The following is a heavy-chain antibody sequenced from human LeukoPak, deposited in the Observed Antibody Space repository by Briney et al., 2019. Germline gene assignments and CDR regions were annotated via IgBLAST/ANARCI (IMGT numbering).Heavy chain of an antibody. Sequence: ASVKVSCKASGYTLTSYDINWVRQAPGQGLEWMGWINPNSGGTNYAQKFQGRVTMTRDTSISTAYMELSRLRSDDTAVYYCARAVRVYSSGWYYFDYWGQGTLVTVSS. D-gene: IGHD6-19*01. CDR1: GYTLTSYD. CDR2: INPNSGGT. CDR3: ARAVRVYSSGWYYFDY. V-gene: IGHV1-2*02. J-gene: IGHJ4*02.